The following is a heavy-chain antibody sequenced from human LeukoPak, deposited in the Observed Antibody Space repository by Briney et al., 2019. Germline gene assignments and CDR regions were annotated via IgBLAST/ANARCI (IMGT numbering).Heavy chain of an antibody. V-gene: IGHV4-38-2*02. J-gene: IGHJ4*02. D-gene: IGHD2-8*02. CDR1: GYSISGAYY. Sequence: SETLSLTCTVSGYSISGAYYWGWIRQPPGKGLEWIGHIHYSGSTYYNPSLKRRVTISLDTSKNQFSLRLSSLTAADTAVYYCARGFWSRYFDYWGQGTLVTVSS. CDR3: ARGFWSRYFDY. CDR2: IHYSGST.